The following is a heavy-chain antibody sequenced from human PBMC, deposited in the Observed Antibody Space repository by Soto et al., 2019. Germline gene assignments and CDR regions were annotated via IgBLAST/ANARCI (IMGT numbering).Heavy chain of an antibody. V-gene: IGHV1-69*01. CDR1: GGTFSSYA. CDR3: AVDYYGSGSSDY. Sequence: VKVSCKASGGTFSSYAISWVRQAPGQGLEWMGGIIPIFGTANYAQKFQGRVTITADESTSTAYMELSSLRSEDTAVYYCAVDYYGSGSSDYWGQGTLVTVSS. D-gene: IGHD3-10*01. J-gene: IGHJ4*02. CDR2: IIPIFGTA.